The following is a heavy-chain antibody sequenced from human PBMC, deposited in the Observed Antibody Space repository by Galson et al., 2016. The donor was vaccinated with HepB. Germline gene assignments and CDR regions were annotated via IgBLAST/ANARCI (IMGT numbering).Heavy chain of an antibody. CDR2: IKEDGSEG. Sequence: SLRLSCAVSGLTFSNYWMSWVRQAPGKGLEWVALIKEDGSEGYYLDSLKGRFTVSRDNAKNSLYLQMNTLRAEDTAVYYCARDGRWELLVGGFDYWGQGTLVTVSS. CDR3: ARDGRWELLVGGFDY. V-gene: IGHV3-7*03. CDR1: GLTFSNYW. J-gene: IGHJ4*02. D-gene: IGHD1-26*01.